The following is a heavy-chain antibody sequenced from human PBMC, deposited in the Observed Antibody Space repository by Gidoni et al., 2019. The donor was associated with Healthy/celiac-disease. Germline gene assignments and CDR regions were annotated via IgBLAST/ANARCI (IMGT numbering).Heavy chain of an antibody. CDR3: AKGSEAVAELDY. V-gene: IGHV3-30*18. CDR2: ISYDGSNK. J-gene: IGHJ4*02. D-gene: IGHD6-19*01. Sequence: QVQLVEPGGGVLQPGRSLRRSCAASGFTFSSYGMHWVRQAPGTGLEWVAVISYDGSNKYYADSVKGRFTISRDNSKNTLYLQMNSLRAEDTAVYYCAKGSEAVAELDYWGQGTLVTVSS. CDR1: GFTFSSYG.